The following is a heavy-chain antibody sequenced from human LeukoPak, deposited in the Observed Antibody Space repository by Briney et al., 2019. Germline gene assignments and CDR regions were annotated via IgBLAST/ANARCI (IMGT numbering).Heavy chain of an antibody. CDR3: ARGNPKTDAFDI. V-gene: IGHV4-39*07. D-gene: IGHD1-14*01. CDR2: IYHSGST. Sequence: SQTLSLTCTVSGGSISSGSYYWSWVRQPPGKGLEWIGEIYHSGSTNYNPSLKSRVTISVDKSKNQFSLKLSSVTAADTAVYYCARGNPKTDAFDIWGQGTMVTVSS. J-gene: IGHJ3*02. CDR1: GGSISSGSYY.